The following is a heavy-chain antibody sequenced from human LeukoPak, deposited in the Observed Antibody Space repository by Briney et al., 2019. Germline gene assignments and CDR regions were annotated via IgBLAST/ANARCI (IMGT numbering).Heavy chain of an antibody. J-gene: IGHJ4*02. V-gene: IGHV4-31*03. CDR3: ASSPPSSSSHRTSRYFDY. CDR1: GGSISSGGYY. D-gene: IGHD6-6*01. Sequence: SQTLSLTCTVSGGSISSGGYYWSWIRQHPGKGLEWIGYIYYSGSTYYNPSLKSRVTISVDTSKNQFSLKLSSVTAADTAVYYCASSPPSSSSHRTSRYFDYWGQGTLVTVSS. CDR2: IYYSGST.